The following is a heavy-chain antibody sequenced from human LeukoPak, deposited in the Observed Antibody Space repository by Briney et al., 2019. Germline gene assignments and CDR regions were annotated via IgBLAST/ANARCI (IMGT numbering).Heavy chain of an antibody. CDR2: IYYSGST. CDR3: AREDYNWGSLGVWYFDL. Sequence: SETLSLTCTVSGGSISSSSYYWGWIRQPPGKGLEWIGSIYYSGSTYYNPSLKSRVTISVDTSKNQFSLKLSSVTAADTAVYYCAREDYNWGSLGVWYFDLWGRGTQVTVSS. V-gene: IGHV4-39*07. J-gene: IGHJ2*01. D-gene: IGHD7-27*01. CDR1: GGSISSSSYY.